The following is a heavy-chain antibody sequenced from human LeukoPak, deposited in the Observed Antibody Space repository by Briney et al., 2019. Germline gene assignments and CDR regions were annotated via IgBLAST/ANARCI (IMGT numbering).Heavy chain of an antibody. CDR3: ARGVYIAAAQYGY. V-gene: IGHV4-59*01. CDR1: GGSISSYY. Sequence: SQTLSLTCTVSGGSISSYYWSWIRQPPVKGLEWIGYIYYSGTTNYNPSLKSRVTISVDTSKNQFSLKLSSVTAADTAVYYCARGVYIAAAQYGYWGQGTLVTVSS. D-gene: IGHD6-13*01. J-gene: IGHJ4*02. CDR2: IYYSGTT.